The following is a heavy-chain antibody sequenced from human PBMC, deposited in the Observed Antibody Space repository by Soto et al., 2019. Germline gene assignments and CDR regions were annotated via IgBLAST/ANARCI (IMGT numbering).Heavy chain of an antibody. Sequence: GESLKISCKVSGYSFTSYWIGWVRQMPGKGLEWMGIMYPGDSDTRYSPSFQGQVTMSADKSISTAYLQWSSLKASDTAIYYCARHGDSSGYHFDYWGQGTLVTVSS. CDR2: MYPGDSDT. D-gene: IGHD3-22*01. CDR1: GYSFTSYW. V-gene: IGHV5-51*01. CDR3: ARHGDSSGYHFDY. J-gene: IGHJ4*02.